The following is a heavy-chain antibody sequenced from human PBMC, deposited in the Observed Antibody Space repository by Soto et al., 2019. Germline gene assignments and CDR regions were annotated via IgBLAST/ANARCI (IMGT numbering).Heavy chain of an antibody. Sequence: GGSLRLSCAASGFTFSEYGMNWVRQAPGKGLEWVSSISCSSSYIYYADSVKGRFTISRDNAKNSLYLQMNSLKTEDTAVYYCACCGPKDDFWSGYYMSVWGQGTTVTVSS. CDR2: ISCSSSYI. CDR1: GFTFSEYG. J-gene: IGHJ6*02. V-gene: IGHV3-21*01. CDR3: ACCGPKDDFWSGYYMSV. D-gene: IGHD3-3*01.